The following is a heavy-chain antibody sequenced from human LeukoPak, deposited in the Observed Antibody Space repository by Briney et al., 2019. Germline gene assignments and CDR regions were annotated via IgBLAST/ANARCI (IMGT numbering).Heavy chain of an antibody. D-gene: IGHD4-11*01. CDR2: VNPNSGGT. V-gene: IGHV1-2*02. Sequence: GASVKVSCKASGYTFTGYYMHWVRQAPGQGLEWMGWVNPNSGGTNYAQKFQGRVTMTRDTSISTAYMELSRLRSDDTAVYYCARGIGVTTVTTKFVPWFDPWGQGTLVTVSS. CDR1: GYTFTGYY. J-gene: IGHJ5*02. CDR3: ARGIGVTTVTTKFVPWFDP.